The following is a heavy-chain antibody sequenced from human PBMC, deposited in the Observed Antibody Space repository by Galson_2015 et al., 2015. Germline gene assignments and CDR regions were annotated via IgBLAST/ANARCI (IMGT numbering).Heavy chain of an antibody. CDR1: GFSSITSA. Sequence: SLRLSCAASGFSSITSAMSWVRQAPGKGLEWVSRISGSGGSTFYAILVKGRFRIPSENSKNSLYLQMDSLRAEDTAVYYCAKNDYYYYYYMDVWGKGTTVTVSS. CDR2: ISGSGGST. V-gene: IGHV3-23*01. CDR3: AKNDYYYYYYMDV. J-gene: IGHJ6*03.